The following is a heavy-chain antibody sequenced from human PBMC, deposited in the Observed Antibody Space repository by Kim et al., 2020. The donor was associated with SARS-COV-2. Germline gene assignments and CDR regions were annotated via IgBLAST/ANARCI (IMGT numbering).Heavy chain of an antibody. Sequence: GGSTYYADSVKGRFTISRDNSKNTLYLQMSSLRAEDTAVYYCVKGSSAAAWGQGTLVTVSS. CDR3: VKGSSAAA. J-gene: IGHJ5*02. D-gene: IGHD6-13*01. CDR2: GGST. V-gene: IGHV3-64D*06.